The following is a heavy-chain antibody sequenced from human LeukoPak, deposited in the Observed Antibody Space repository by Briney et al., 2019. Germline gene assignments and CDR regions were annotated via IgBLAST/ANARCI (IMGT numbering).Heavy chain of an antibody. CDR1: GFTVSSNY. CDR3: ARESGYSYGLAGFFDY. J-gene: IGHJ4*02. V-gene: IGHV3-53*01. D-gene: IGHD5-18*01. Sequence: PGGSLRLSCAASGFTVSSNYMSWVRQAPGKGLEWVSVIYSDGRIHYADSVKGRFTISRDDSKNTLYLQMNSLRAEDTAAYYCARESGYSYGLAGFFDYWGQGTLVTVSS. CDR2: IYSDGRI.